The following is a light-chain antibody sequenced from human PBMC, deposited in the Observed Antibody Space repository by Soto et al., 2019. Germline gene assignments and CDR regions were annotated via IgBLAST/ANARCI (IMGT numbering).Light chain of an antibody. V-gene: IGKV3D-15*01. Sequence: EIVLTQSPATLSVSPGERATLSCRASQSVSSNLAWYQQKPGQAPRLLIYGASTRATGIPARFSGSGSGTEFTLTISSLQSEDSPVYYCQQYHNWPSTFGQGTRLEIK. CDR2: GAS. J-gene: IGKJ5*01. CDR1: QSVSSN. CDR3: QQYHNWPST.